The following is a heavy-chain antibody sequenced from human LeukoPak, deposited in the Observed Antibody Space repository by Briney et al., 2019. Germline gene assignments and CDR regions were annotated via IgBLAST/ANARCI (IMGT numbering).Heavy chain of an antibody. CDR2: IYTSGST. Sequence: PSETLSLTCTVSGGSISSYYWSWIRQPPGKGLEWIGYIYTSGSTNYNPSLKSRVTISVDTSKNQFSLKLSSVTAADTAVYYCARLRGECSSTSCYADYWGQGTLVTVSS. V-gene: IGHV4-4*09. D-gene: IGHD2-2*01. J-gene: IGHJ4*02. CDR1: GGSISSYY. CDR3: ARLRGECSSTSCYADY.